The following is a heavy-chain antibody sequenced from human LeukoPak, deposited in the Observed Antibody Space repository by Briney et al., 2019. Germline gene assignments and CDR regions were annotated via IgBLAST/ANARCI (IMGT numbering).Heavy chain of an antibody. CDR3: AKDLRRNCSGGSCP. V-gene: IGHV3-23*01. CDR2: INGSGGST. Sequence: GGSLRLSCAASGFTFSSYAMSWVRQAPGKGLEWVSAINGSGGSTYYANSVKGRFTVSRDNSKNTLYLQMNSLRAEDTAVYYCAKDLRRNCSGGSCPWGQGTLVTVSS. CDR1: GFTFSSYA. D-gene: IGHD2-15*01. J-gene: IGHJ5*02.